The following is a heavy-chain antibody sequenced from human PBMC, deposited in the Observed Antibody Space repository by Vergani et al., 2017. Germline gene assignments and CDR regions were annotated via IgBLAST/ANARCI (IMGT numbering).Heavy chain of an antibody. V-gene: IGHV1-46*01. CDR2: INPSGGST. CDR1: GYTFTSYY. Sequence: QVQLVQSGAEVKKPGASVKVSCKASGYTFTSYYLHWVRPAPGQGLEWMGIINPSGGSTSYAQKFQGRVTMTRDTSTSTVYMELSSLRSEDTAVYYCARHPADSSGWYDLDYWGQGTLVTVSS. CDR3: ARHPADSSGWYDLDY. J-gene: IGHJ4*02. D-gene: IGHD6-19*01.